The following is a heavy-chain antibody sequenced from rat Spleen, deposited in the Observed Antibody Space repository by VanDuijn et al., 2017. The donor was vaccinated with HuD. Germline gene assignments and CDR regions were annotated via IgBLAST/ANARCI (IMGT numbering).Heavy chain of an antibody. CDR1: GFTFSNYD. J-gene: IGHJ2*01. V-gene: IGHV5-20*01. D-gene: IGHD1-2*01. CDR2: ISYDGSST. Sequence: EVQLVESGGGLVQTGRSMKLSCAASGFTFSNYDMAWVRQAPTKGLEWVASISYDGSSTYYRDSVKGRFTISRDNAKSTLYLQMDSLRSEDTATYYCTTDLKGYYSSWGYWGQGVMVTVSS. CDR3: TTDLKGYYSSWGY.